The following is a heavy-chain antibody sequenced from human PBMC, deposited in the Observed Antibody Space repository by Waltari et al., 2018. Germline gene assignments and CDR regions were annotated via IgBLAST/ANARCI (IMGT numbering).Heavy chain of an antibody. CDR2: IRSKAYYGTT. D-gene: IGHD2-2*01. CDR3: SRENPTYAYGMDV. Sequence: EVQMVESGGDLVQPGRSLRLSCTGSGFTLGAFLLSWVRQAPGKGLEWLGFIRSKAYYGTTEYAASVKGRFTISRDDFKSTAYLQMNSLKTEDTAVYFCSRENPTYAYGMDVWGQGTTVTVSS. J-gene: IGHJ6*02. V-gene: IGHV3-49*04. CDR1: GFTLGAFL.